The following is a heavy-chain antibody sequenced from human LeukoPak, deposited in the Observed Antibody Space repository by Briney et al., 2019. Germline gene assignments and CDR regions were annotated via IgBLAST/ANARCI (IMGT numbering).Heavy chain of an antibody. CDR1: GYTFTSYA. V-gene: IGHV1-3*01. CDR2: INAGNGNT. D-gene: IGHD3-22*01. J-gene: IGHJ4*02. Sequence: ASVKVSCKASGYTFTSYAMHWVRQAPGQRLEWMGWINAGNGNTKYSQKFQGRVTITRDTSASTAYMEMSSLTSEDTAVYYCAREPDYDSSGYYCDYWGQGTLVTVSS. CDR3: AREPDYDSSGYYCDY.